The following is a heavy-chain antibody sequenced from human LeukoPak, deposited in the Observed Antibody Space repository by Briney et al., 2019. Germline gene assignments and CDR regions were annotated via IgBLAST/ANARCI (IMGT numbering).Heavy chain of an antibody. CDR3: ARVGYYGSGSSDFDY. J-gene: IGHJ4*02. CDR2: IIPIFGTA. V-gene: IGHV1-69*13. D-gene: IGHD3-10*01. CDR1: GGTFSSYA. Sequence: ASVKVSCKAPGGTFSSYAISWVRQAPGQGLEWMGGIIPIFGTANYAQKFQGRVTITADESTSTDYMELSSLRSEDTAVYYCARVGYYGSGSSDFDYWGQGTLVTVSS.